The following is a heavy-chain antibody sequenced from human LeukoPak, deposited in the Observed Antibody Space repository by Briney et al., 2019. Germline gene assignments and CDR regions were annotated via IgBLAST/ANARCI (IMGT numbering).Heavy chain of an antibody. CDR1: GFTFRTYW. V-gene: IGHV3-7*04. Sequence: GGSLRLCCAASGFTFRTYWMSWVRQAPGKGLEWVANIHQDGNEKYYVDSVKGRFTISRDNAKNSLYLQMNSLRVEDTAVYHCARGDDFSGDYWGQGTLVTVSS. J-gene: IGHJ4*02. CDR3: ARGDDFSGDY. D-gene: IGHD2-21*02. CDR2: IHQDGNEK.